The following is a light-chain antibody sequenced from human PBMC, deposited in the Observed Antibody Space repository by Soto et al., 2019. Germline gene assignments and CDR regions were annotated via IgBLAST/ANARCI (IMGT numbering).Light chain of an antibody. CDR2: GVS. Sequence: EIAMTQSPATLSVSPGERATLSCRASQSVSSKLAWFQQKPGQAPSLLIYGVSTRATGVPVRFSGSGSGTEFTLTVNSLQSEDFAVYYCRQYNNWPHTFGQGTKVDIK. CDR1: QSVSSK. J-gene: IGKJ2*01. V-gene: IGKV3-15*01. CDR3: RQYNNWPHT.